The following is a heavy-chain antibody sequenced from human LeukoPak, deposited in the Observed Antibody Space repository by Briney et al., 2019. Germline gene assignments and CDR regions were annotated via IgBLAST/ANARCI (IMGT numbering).Heavy chain of an antibody. CDR2: ISSSSSYI. D-gene: IGHD2-2*01. V-gene: IGHV3-21*01. CDR1: GFTFSSYS. J-gene: IGHJ3*02. CDR3: VSLGYCSSTSCSDAFDI. Sequence: GGSLRLSCAASGFTFSSYSMNWVRQAPGKGLEWVSSISSSSSYIYYADSVKGRFTISRDNSKNTLYLQMNSLRAEDTAVYYCVSLGYCSSTSCSDAFDIWGQGTMVTVSS.